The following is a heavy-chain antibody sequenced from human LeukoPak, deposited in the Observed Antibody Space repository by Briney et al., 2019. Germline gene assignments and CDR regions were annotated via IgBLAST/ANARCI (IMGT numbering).Heavy chain of an antibody. Sequence: PGGTLKLSCVASGFIFSSSGMSWVRQAPGMGLEWVSTISENGGSTYYPDSVKGRFTISRDNSKNTLYLQMNSLRVEDTAVYYCAKGAYYDFWGQGTLVTVSS. J-gene: IGHJ4*02. CDR1: GFIFSSSG. V-gene: IGHV3-23*01. CDR2: ISENGGST. CDR3: AKGAYYDF. D-gene: IGHD4/OR15-4a*01.